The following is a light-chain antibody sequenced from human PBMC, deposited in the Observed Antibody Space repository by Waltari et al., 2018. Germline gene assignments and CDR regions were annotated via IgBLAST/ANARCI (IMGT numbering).Light chain of an antibody. CDR2: GAS. CDR1: QSVGTK. V-gene: IGKV3-15*01. J-gene: IGKJ1*01. Sequence: EIVMTQSPVTLSVSPGERATLSCRASQSVGTKLAWYQQKPGQAPRLLIYGASTRATGIAARVSGSGSGTEFTLTISSLQSEDFAIYYCQQYKLWPWTFDQGTKVDIK. CDR3: QQYKLWPWT.